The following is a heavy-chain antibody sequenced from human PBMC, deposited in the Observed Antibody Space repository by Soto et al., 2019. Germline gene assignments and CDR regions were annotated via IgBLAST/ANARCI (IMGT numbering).Heavy chain of an antibody. CDR1: GFSLSTSGMC. CDR3: ARIPASMGATSGWFDP. V-gene: IGHV2-70*11. Sequence: SGPTLVNPTQTLTLTCTFSGFSLSTSGMCVSWIRQPPGKALEWLARIDWDDDKYYSTSLKTRLTISKDTSKNQVVLTMTNMDPVDTATYYCARIPASMGATSGWFDPWGQETLVTVSS. CDR2: IDWDDDK. D-gene: IGHD1-26*01. J-gene: IGHJ5*02.